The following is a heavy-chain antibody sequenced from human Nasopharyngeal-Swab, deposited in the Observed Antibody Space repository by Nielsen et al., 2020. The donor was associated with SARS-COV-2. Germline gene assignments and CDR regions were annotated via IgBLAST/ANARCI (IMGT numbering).Heavy chain of an antibody. D-gene: IGHD3-22*01. CDR2: IIPIFGTA. CDR3: ARPYYYDSIGYLVAFDI. Sequence: SVKVSCKASGGTFSSYAISWERQAPGQGLEWMGGIIPIFGTANYAQKFQGRVTITADESTSTAYMELNSLRSDDTAVYYYARPYYYDSIGYLVAFDIWGQGTMVTVSS. CDR1: GGTFSSYA. J-gene: IGHJ3*02. V-gene: IGHV1-69*13.